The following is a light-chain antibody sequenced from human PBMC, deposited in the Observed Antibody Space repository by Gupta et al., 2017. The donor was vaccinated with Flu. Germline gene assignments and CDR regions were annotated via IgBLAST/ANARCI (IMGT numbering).Light chain of an antibody. Sequence: DIQLNQSPSTLSASFGDRVTIPRRASQSLTTWLAWYQRKPGKAPKLLIYKTSSLEIGVPARFSGSGSGTEFILTISSLHPDDFATYYCQQDESFPLTFGGGTKVDI. V-gene: IGKV1-5*03. CDR2: KTS. J-gene: IGKJ4*01. CDR3: QQDESFPLT. CDR1: QSLTTW.